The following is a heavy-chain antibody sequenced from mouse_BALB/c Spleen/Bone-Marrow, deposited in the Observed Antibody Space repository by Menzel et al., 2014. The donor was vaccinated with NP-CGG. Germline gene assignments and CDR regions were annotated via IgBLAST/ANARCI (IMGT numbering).Heavy chain of an antibody. CDR1: GYAFTNYL. J-gene: IGHJ2*01. V-gene: IGHV1-54*01. D-gene: IGHD1-1*01. CDR3: ARSYYGSPYFDY. CDR2: INPGSGGT. Sequence: VQLQQSGAELVRPGTSVKVSCKASGYAFTNYLIDWVKQRPGQGLEWIGVINPGSGGTNYNEKFKGKATLTADKSSSTAYMQFSSLTSDDSAVYFCARSYYGSPYFDYWGQGTTLTVSS.